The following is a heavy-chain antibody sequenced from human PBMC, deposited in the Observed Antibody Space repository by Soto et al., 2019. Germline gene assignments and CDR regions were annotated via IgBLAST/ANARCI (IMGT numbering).Heavy chain of an antibody. CDR3: AKALYGGFTY. Sequence: EVRLLESGGGLVQPGGSLRLSCAASGFTFSVYAMSWVRQAPGKGLEWVSGISGSGDSTHYADSVKGRFTVSRDNSKSRLYLQTNSLRAKDTAIYYCAKALYGGFTYWGQGNLVTVSS. J-gene: IGHJ4*02. D-gene: IGHD3-10*01. V-gene: IGHV3-23*01. CDR1: GFTFSVYA. CDR2: ISGSGDST.